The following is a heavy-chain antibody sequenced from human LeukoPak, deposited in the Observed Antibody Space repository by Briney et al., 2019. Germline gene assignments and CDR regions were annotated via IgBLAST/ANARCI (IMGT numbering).Heavy chain of an antibody. J-gene: IGHJ4*02. CDR3: VSFYETY. D-gene: IGHD2-2*01. V-gene: IGHV3-74*01. CDR2: INSDGSWT. Sequence: GGSLRLSCAASGNYWMHWVREAPGKGLVWVSHINSDGSWTSYADSVKGRFTISKDNAKNTVYLQMNNLRAEDTAVYYCVSFYETYWGRGTLVTVSS. CDR1: GNYW.